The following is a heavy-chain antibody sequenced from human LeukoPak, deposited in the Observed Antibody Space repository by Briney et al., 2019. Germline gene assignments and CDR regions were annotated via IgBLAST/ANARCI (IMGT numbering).Heavy chain of an antibody. D-gene: IGHD5-18*01. J-gene: IGHJ6*02. CDR1: GYTFTSYG. CDR3: ARSAVDTAMVGVYYYYGMDV. V-gene: IGHV1-18*01. CDR2: ISAYNGNT. Sequence: ASVKVSCKASGYTFTSYGISWVRQAPGQGLEWMGWISAYNGNTNYAQKLQGRVTMTTDTSTSTAYMELRSLRSDDTAVYYCARSAVDTAMVGVYYYYGMDVWGQGTTVTVSS.